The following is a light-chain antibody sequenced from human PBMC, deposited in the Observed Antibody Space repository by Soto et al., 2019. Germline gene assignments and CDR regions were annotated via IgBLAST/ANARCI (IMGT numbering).Light chain of an antibody. CDR2: DAS. J-gene: IGKJ1*01. V-gene: IGKV1-5*01. CDR3: QQYDKYST. Sequence: IQMTQSPSTLSASVGDTVTITCRASQTISVSLAWYRQKPGKAPNLLIYDASNLQEGVPSRFSGSGSGTEFTLTVTRLQPDDFAAYFCQQYDKYSTFGHGTKVDVK. CDR1: QTISVS.